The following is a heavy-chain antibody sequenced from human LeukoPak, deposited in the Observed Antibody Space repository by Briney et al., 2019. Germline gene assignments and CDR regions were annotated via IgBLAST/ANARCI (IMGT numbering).Heavy chain of an antibody. D-gene: IGHD4-17*01. CDR2: IHSADSNT. CDR3: AGARHGDYRWDY. Sequence: GESLKISCKDSGYSFTNYWIGWVRQMPGKGLEWMGIIHSADSNTKYSPSFQGQVTISADKSISTAYLQWSGLKASDTAMYYCAGARHGDYRWDYWGQGALVTVSS. J-gene: IGHJ4*02. V-gene: IGHV5-51*01. CDR1: GYSFTNYW.